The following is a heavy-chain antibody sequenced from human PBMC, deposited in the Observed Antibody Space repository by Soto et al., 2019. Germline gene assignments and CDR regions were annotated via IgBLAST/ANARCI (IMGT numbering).Heavy chain of an antibody. J-gene: IGHJ6*02. V-gene: IGHV4-34*01. CDR1: GGSFSGYY. CDR3: AQWLVPRGPYYYGMDV. Sequence: SETLSLTCAVYGGSFSGYYWSWIRQPPGKGLEWIGEINHSGSTNYNPSLKSRVTISVDTSKNQFSLKLSSVTAADTAVYYCAQWLVPRGPYYYGMDVWGQGTTVTVS. D-gene: IGHD6-19*01. CDR2: INHSGST.